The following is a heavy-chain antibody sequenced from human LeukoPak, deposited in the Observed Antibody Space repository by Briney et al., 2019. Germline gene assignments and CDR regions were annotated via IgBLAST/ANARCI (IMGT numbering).Heavy chain of an antibody. D-gene: IGHD6-19*01. V-gene: IGHV1-46*01. J-gene: IGHJ4*02. CDR1: GYTFTSDY. CDR3: AIIAVGGVDPFDS. Sequence: ASVKVSCKASGYTFTSDYMHWVRQAPGQGLEWMGIINPSGGSTSYAQKFQGRVTMTRDTSTSTVYMELSSLRSEDSALYYCAIIAVGGVDPFDSWGQGTLVTVS. CDR2: INPSGGST.